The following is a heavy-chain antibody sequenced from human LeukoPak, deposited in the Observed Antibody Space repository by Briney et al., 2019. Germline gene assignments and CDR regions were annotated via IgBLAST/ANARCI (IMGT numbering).Heavy chain of an antibody. D-gene: IGHD3-22*01. J-gene: IGHJ4*02. CDR2: IRSKAYGGTT. CDR3: TRAVVTTMIVVVTPLYYFDY. Sequence: GGSLRLSCTASGFTFGDYAMSWVRQAPGKGLEWVGFIRSKAYGGTTEYAASVKGRSTISRDDSKSIAYLQMNSLKTEDTAVYYCTRAVVTTMIVVVTPLYYFDYWGQGTLVTVSS. V-gene: IGHV3-49*04. CDR1: GFTFGDYA.